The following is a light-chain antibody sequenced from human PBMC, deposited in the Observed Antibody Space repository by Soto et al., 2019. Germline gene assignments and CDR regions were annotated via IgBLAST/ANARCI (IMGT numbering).Light chain of an antibody. Sequence: EIVLTQSPGTLSLSPGERATLSSRASQSVSSSYLAWYQQEPGQAPRLLIYGASSRATGIPDRFSGSGSGTDFDITISGLAPEDCAVYSCQQDGSSPWTFGQGTKVESK. CDR2: GAS. CDR1: QSVSSSY. J-gene: IGKJ1*01. CDR3: QQDGSSPWT. V-gene: IGKV3-20*01.